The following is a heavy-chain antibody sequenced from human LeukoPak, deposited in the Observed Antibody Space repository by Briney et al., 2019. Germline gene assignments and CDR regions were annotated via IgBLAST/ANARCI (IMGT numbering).Heavy chain of an antibody. CDR3: ARSEWELLGSFDY. CDR2: ISGSGGST. J-gene: IGHJ4*02. V-gene: IGHV3-23*01. Sequence: PGGSLRLSCAASGFTFSSYAMSWVRQAPGKGLEWVSAISGSGGSTYYADSVKGRFTISRDNSKDTLYLQMNSLRAEDTAVYYCARSEWELLGSFDYWGQGTLVTVSS. D-gene: IGHD1-26*01. CDR1: GFTFSSYA.